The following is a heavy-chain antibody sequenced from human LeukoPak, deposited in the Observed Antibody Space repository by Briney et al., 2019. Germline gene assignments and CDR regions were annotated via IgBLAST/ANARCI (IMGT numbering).Heavy chain of an antibody. CDR1: GFSFSIHG. CDR2: ISSSGSTI. Sequence: GGSLRLSCAASGFSFSIHGMGWIRQAPGKGLEWVSYISSSGSTIYYADSVKGRFTISRDNAKNSLYLQMNSLRAEDTAVYYCATFQSGYSYGHGAFDIWGQGTMVTVSS. V-gene: IGHV3-11*04. D-gene: IGHD5-18*01. J-gene: IGHJ3*02. CDR3: ATFQSGYSYGHGAFDI.